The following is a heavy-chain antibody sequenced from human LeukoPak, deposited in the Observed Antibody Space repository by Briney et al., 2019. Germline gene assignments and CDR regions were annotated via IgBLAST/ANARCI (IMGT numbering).Heavy chain of an antibody. V-gene: IGHV3-74*01. D-gene: IGHD3-22*01. CDR2: IKSDGST. J-gene: IGHJ1*01. Sequence: PGGSLRLSCSASGFTFSTYWMHWVRQAPGKGLVWVSRIKSDGSTNYADSVKGLFIISRDNANNTLSLQMNSLRPEDTGVYYCARAPSEIGGYYPEYFRHWGQGTLVTVSS. CDR1: GFTFSTYW. CDR3: ARAPSEIGGYYPEYFRH.